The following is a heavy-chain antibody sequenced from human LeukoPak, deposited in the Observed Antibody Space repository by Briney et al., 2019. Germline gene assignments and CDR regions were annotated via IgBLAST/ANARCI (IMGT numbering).Heavy chain of an antibody. Sequence: ASVKVSCKASGGTFSSYAISWVRQAPGQGLEWMGGIIPIFGTANYAQKFQGRVTITTDESTSTAYMELRSLRSDDTAVYYCARAQYYDFWSGYYNFEGFDYWGQGTLVTVSS. V-gene: IGHV1-69*05. CDR3: ARAQYYDFWSGYYNFEGFDY. CDR1: GGTFSSYA. J-gene: IGHJ4*02. CDR2: IIPIFGTA. D-gene: IGHD3-3*01.